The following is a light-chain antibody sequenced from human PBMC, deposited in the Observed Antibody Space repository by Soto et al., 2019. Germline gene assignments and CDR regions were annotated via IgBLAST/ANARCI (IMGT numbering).Light chain of an antibody. J-gene: IGKJ4*01. V-gene: IGKV1-27*01. CDR1: QGISIY. CDR3: QNYNGAPLT. Sequence: DIQMTQSPSSLSASVGDRVTIACRASQGISIYLAWYQQKPGKVPQLLIYDASTLQSGVPSRVSGSGSGTEFTLTISGLQPEDVATYYCQNYNGAPLTFVGGTKVEIK. CDR2: DAS.